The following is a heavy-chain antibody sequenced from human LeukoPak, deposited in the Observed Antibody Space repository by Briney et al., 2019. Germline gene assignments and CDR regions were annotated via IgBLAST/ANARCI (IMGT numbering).Heavy chain of an antibody. D-gene: IGHD3-10*01. CDR1: GGSISSGGYY. CDR3: ARDPFSLWFGEWAFDI. CDR2: IYYSGST. Sequence: SETLSLTCTVSGGSISSGGYYWSWIREHPGKGLEWIGYIYYSGSTYYNPFLKSRVTISVDTSKNQFSLKLSSVTAADTAVYYCARDPFSLWFGEWAFDIWGQGTMVTVSS. J-gene: IGHJ3*02. V-gene: IGHV4-31*03.